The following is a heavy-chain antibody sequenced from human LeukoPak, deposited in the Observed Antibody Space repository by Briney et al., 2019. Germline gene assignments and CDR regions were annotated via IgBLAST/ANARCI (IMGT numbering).Heavy chain of an antibody. CDR2: INPNSGGT. CDR1: GYTFTDYY. D-gene: IGHD3-3*01. CDR3: ARGQTSRYDFWSGYSNWFDP. J-gene: IGHJ5*02. Sequence: ASVKVSCKASGYTFTDYYMHWVRQAPGQGLEWMGWINPNSGGTNYAQKFQGRVTMTRDTSISTAYMELRRLRSDDTAVYYCARGQTSRYDFWSGYSNWFDPWGQGTLVTVSS. V-gene: IGHV1-2*02.